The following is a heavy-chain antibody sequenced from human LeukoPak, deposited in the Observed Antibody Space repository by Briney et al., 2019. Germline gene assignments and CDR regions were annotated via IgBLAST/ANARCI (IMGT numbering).Heavy chain of an antibody. Sequence: TGGSLRLSCAASGFTFSGHRMHWVRQAPGKGLEWISRIKTDGSRTDYVDSVKGRFTISRDSAKNTLYLQMTSLRVEDTAVYYCARDHSPGWFGPWGQGTLVTVSS. CDR1: GFTFSGHR. CDR3: ARDHSPGWFGP. D-gene: IGHD4-11*01. CDR2: IKTDGSRT. J-gene: IGHJ5*02. V-gene: IGHV3-74*01.